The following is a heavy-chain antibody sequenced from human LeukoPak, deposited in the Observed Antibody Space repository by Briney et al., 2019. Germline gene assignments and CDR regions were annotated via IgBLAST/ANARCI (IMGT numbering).Heavy chain of an antibody. CDR1: GFTFSGYW. CDR3: ARLSSYYYPTPSAFDI. CDR2: IKQDGSEK. V-gene: IGHV3-7*01. J-gene: IGHJ3*02. Sequence: GGSLRLSCAASGFTFSGYWMSWVRQAPGKGLEWVANIKQDGSEKYYVDSVKGRFTISRDNAKNSLYLQMNSLRAEDTAVYYCARLSSYYYPTPSAFDIWGQGTMVTVSS. D-gene: IGHD3-22*01.